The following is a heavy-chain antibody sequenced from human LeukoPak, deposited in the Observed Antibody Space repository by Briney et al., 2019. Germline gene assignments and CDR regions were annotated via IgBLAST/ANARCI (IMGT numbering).Heavy chain of an antibody. V-gene: IGHV4-34*01. CDR3: AMGLGFVRYSSGWYVY. Sequence: PSETLSLTCAVYGGSFSGYYWSWIRQPPGKGLEWIGEISHSGSTNYNPSLKSRVTISVDTSKNQFSLKLSSVTAADTAVYYCAMGLGFVRYSSGWYVYWGQGTLVTVSS. CDR2: ISHSGST. D-gene: IGHD6-19*01. J-gene: IGHJ4*02. CDR1: GGSFSGYY.